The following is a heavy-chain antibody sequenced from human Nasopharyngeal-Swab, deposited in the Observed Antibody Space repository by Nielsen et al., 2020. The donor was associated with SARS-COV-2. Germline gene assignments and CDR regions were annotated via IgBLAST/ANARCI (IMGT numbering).Heavy chain of an antibody. CDR2: IYHSGST. Sequence: SETLSLTCAVSGGSISSGGYSWSWIRQPPGKGLEWIGYIYHSGSTYYNPSLKSRVTMSVDTSETQFSLDLSSVTAADTAVYYCAREVIAEPDSDGFDIWGQGTMVTVSS. CDR3: AREVIAEPDSDGFDI. D-gene: IGHD1-14*01. V-gene: IGHV4-30-2*01. J-gene: IGHJ3*02. CDR1: GGSISSGGYS.